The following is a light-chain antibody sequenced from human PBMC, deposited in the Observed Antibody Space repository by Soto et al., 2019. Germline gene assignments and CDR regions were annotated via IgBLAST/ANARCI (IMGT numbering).Light chain of an antibody. CDR3: AAWDDTLNGWV. CDR1: TSTIGSNF. V-gene: IGLV1-44*01. J-gene: IGLJ3*02. Sequence: QSVLTQPPSASGTPGQGVTISCSGSTSTIGSNFVIWYQQLPGTAPKLLIYSNNKRPSGVPDRFSGSQSGTSASLAISGLQSEDEAEYYCAAWDDTLNGWVFGGGTKLTVL. CDR2: SNN.